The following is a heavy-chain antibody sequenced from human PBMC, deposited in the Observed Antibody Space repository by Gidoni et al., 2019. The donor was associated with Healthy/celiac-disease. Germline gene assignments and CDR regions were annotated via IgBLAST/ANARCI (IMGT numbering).Heavy chain of an antibody. D-gene: IGHD3-3*01. Sequence: QVQLVESGGGVVQPGRSLRLSCAASGCTFSSYGMHWVRQAPGKGLEWVAVIWYDGSNKYYADSVKGRFTISRDNSKNTLYLQMNSLRAEDTAVYYCARGEDFWSGYYGAFDYWGQGTLVTVSS. V-gene: IGHV3-33*01. CDR1: GCTFSSYG. CDR2: IWYDGSNK. CDR3: ARGEDFWSGYYGAFDY. J-gene: IGHJ4*02.